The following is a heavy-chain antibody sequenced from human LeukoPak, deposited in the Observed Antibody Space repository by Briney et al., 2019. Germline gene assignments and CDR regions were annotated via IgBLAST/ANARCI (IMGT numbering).Heavy chain of an antibody. CDR1: GFTFTFSNYG. CDR3: AKDPNGDYIGAFDM. Sequence: GGSLRLSCAASGFTFTFSNYGMHWVRQAPGKGLEWVSSISGSGDRTMYADSVKGRFTISRDNFKNTLYLQMNSLRAEDTAVYHCAKDPNGDYIGAFDMWGQGTMVTVSS. V-gene: IGHV3-23*01. D-gene: IGHD4-17*01. CDR2: ISGSGDRT. J-gene: IGHJ3*02.